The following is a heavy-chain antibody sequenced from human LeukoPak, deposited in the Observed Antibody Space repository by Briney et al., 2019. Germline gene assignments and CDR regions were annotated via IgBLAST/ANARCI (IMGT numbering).Heavy chain of an antibody. D-gene: IGHD4-17*01. CDR2: ISGGGGST. Sequence: GGSLRLSCAASGSTFSSYVMSWVRQAPGKGLEWVSAISGGGGSTYYADSVKGRFTISRDTSKNTLYLQMNSLRAEDTALYYCAKLYNDYGDENFDYWGQGTLVTVSS. J-gene: IGHJ4*02. CDR3: AKLYNDYGDENFDY. CDR1: GSTFSSYV. V-gene: IGHV3-23*01.